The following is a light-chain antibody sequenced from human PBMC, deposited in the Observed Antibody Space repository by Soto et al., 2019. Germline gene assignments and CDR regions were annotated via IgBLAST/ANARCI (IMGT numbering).Light chain of an antibody. V-gene: IGKV3-20*01. CDR3: QQYRSPPQT. CDR1: QSVSIK. CDR2: DTS. J-gene: IGKJ1*01. Sequence: EVVLTQSPATLSVSPGERATLSCRASQSVSIKLAWYQQKPGQAPRLLIYDTSTRATGIPDRISGSGSGTDFTLTISRLEPEDFAVYFCQQYRSPPQTFGQGTKVEIK.